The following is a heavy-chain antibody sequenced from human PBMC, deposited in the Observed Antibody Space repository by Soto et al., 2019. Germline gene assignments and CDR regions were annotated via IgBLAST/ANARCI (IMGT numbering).Heavy chain of an antibody. CDR3: ANRKPYNWFDP. J-gene: IGHJ5*02. V-gene: IGHV4-34*01. Sequence: QVQLQQWGAGLLKPSETLSLTCAVYGGSFSGYYWSWIRQPPGKGLEWIGEINHSGSTNYNPSLKSRVTISVDTSKNQFSLKLSSVTAADTAVYYCANRKPYNWFDPWGQGTLVTVSS. CDR2: INHSGST. CDR1: GGSFSGYY.